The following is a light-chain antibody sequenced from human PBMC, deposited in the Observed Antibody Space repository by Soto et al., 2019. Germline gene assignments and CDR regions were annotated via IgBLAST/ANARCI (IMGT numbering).Light chain of an antibody. Sequence: PPPSVSGSPGQSSTISCTGTISHVGGYNHVSWYQQYPGKAPKLIIYGVTNRPSGVSNRFSGSKTGNTASLMISGLQAEDEAYYYCFSHRGGDSHVFGTGTKVTV. V-gene: IGLV2-14*01. CDR3: FSHRGGDSHV. J-gene: IGLJ1*01. CDR2: GVT. CDR1: ISHVGGYNH.